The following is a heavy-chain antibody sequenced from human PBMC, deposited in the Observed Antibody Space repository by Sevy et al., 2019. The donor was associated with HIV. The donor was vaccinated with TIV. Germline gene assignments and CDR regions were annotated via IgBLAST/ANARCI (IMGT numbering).Heavy chain of an antibody. J-gene: IGHJ4*02. CDR3: ARGKSGYGYALNY. D-gene: IGHD5-18*01. CDR1: GFSVNSNY. CDR2: IYSDETT. V-gene: IGHV3-66*01. Sequence: GGSLRLSCAASGFSVNSNYMTWVHQAPGKGLEGVSVIYSDETTYHADSVKDRFTISRDNSKNMLYLQMSSLRAEDTAIYYCARGKSGYGYALNYWDQGTMVTVSS.